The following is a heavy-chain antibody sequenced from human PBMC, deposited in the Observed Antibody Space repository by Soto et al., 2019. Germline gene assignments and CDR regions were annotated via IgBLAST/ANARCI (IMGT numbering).Heavy chain of an antibody. CDR2: INHSGST. CDR1: GGSFSGYY. Sequence: SETLSLTCAVYGGSFSGYYWSWIRQPPGKGLEWIGEINHSGSTNYNPSLKSRVTTSVDTSKNQFSLKLSSVTAADTAVYYCARGYIPVVAARPNFDYWGQGTLVTVSS. D-gene: IGHD2-15*01. CDR3: ARGYIPVVAARPNFDY. V-gene: IGHV4-34*01. J-gene: IGHJ4*02.